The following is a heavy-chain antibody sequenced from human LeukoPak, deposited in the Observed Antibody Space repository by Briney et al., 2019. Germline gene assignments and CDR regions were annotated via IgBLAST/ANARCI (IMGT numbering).Heavy chain of an antibody. CDR3: ARDRRSPHSAYDWGHLDY. Sequence: GRSLRLSCAASGFTFSSYAMHWVRQAPGKGLEWVAVLSYDDTSEYYADSVRGRFTISRDNAKNSLYLQMNSLRVEDTAVYYCARDRRSPHSAYDWGHLDYWGQGSLVTVSS. D-gene: IGHD5-12*01. CDR2: LSYDDTSE. CDR1: GFTFSSYA. V-gene: IGHV3-30*04. J-gene: IGHJ4*02.